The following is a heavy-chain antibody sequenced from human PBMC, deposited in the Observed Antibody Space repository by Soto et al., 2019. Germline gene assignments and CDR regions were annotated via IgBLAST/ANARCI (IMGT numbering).Heavy chain of an antibody. CDR1: GFTFSSYC. J-gene: IGHJ6*02. D-gene: IGHD1-1*01. Sequence: EVQLVESVGGLVQPGGSLRLSCAASGFTFSSYCMSWVRQAPGKGLEWVANIKQEGSEKYYVDSVKGRFTISRANAKKALSLQMNSLRSEDTAVYYCARDLFLDHSYYGMDVWGQGTTVTVSS. CDR2: IKQEGSEK. V-gene: IGHV3-7*03. CDR3: ARDLFLDHSYYGMDV.